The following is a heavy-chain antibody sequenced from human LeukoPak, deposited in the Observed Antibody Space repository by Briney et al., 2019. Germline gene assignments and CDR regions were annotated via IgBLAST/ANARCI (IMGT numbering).Heavy chain of an antibody. CDR2: IYYSGRT. CDR1: GGSISSYY. V-gene: IGHV4-59*01. CDR3: ACSTGWPGFDS. Sequence: SETLSLTCTVSGGSISSYYWTWIRQPPGKALEWIGYIYYSGRTSYNPSLKSRVTMSVDTSKNQFSLKLSSVTAADTAVYYCACSTGWPGFDSWGQGTLVTVSS. D-gene: IGHD6-19*01. J-gene: IGHJ4*02.